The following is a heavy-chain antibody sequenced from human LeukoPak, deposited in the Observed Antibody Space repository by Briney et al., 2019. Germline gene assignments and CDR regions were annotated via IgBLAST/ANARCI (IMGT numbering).Heavy chain of an antibody. V-gene: IGHV3-30-3*01. CDR2: ISYDGSNK. CDR1: GFTFSSYA. Sequence: GGSLRLSCAASGFTFSSYAMHWVRQAPGKGLEWVAVISYDGSNKYYADSVKGRFTISRDNSKNTLYLQMNSLRAEDTAVYYXXXXLRSYGDAPVNWGQGTLVTVXS. CDR3: XXXLRSYGDAPVN. D-gene: IGHD4-17*01. J-gene: IGHJ4*02.